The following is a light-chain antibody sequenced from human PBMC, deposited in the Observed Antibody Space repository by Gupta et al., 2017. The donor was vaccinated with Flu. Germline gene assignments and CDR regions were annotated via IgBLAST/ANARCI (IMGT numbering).Light chain of an antibody. CDR1: SGSIASNY. CDR3: QAYHRGIVV. V-gene: IGLV6-57*03. J-gene: IGLJ2*01. CDR2: EHN. Sequence: NFLLTQPHSVSESPGKAVTISCTRSSGSIASNYVQWYQQRPGSAPTTVIYEHNQRPSGVPDRFSGSIDTSSNSAALTISGLKTEDEDDYYCQAYHRGIVVFGGGTKLTVL.